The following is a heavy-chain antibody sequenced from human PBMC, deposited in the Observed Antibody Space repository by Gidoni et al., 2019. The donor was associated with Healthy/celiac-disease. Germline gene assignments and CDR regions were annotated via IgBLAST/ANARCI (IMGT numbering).Heavy chain of an antibody. V-gene: IGHV4-39*01. Sequence: QLQLQESGPGLVKPSETLSLTCTVSGGSISTSSYYWGWIRQPPGQGLEWIGSIHYSGSTYYNPSLKRRVTISVDTSKNQFSLKLSSVTAADTAVYYCARSYHDDGDYPNWFDPWGQGTLVTVSS. CDR1: GGSISTSSYY. D-gene: IGHD4-17*01. CDR2: IHYSGST. CDR3: ARSYHDDGDYPNWFDP. J-gene: IGHJ5*02.